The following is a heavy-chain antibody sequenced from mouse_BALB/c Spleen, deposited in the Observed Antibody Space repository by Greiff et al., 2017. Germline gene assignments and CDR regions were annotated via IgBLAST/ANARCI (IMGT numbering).Heavy chain of an antibody. CDR1: GYTFTSYW. V-gene: IGHV1S81*02. J-gene: IGHJ4*01. CDR2: INPSNGRT. Sequence: QVQLQQPGAEPVKPGASVKLSCKASGYTFTSYWMHWVKQRPGQGLEWIGEINPSNGRTNYNEKFKSKATLTVDKSSSTAYMQLSSLTSEDSAVYYCARGKGYYAMDYWGQGTSVTVSS. CDR3: ARGKGYYAMDY.